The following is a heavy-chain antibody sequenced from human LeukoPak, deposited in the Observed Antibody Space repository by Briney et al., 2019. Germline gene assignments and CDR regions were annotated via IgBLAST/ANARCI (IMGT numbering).Heavy chain of an antibody. CDR2: ISSCCSTI. CDR1: GFTFSSYE. Sequence: PGGSLRLSCAASGFTFSSYEMNWVRQAPGQGLGWDSYISSCCSTIYYADPVKGRFTISRDNAKNSLYLQMNSLRAEDTAVYYCARTNRNTAMAMDVWGQGTTVTVSS. J-gene: IGHJ6*02. V-gene: IGHV3-48*03. CDR3: ARTNRNTAMAMDV. D-gene: IGHD5-18*01.